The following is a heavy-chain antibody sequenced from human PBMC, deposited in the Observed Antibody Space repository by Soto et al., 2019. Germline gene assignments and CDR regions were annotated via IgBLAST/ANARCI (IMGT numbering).Heavy chain of an antibody. J-gene: IGHJ4*02. CDR3: ARVYCSSTSCYALDY. CDR2: INAGNGNT. V-gene: IGHV1-3*01. D-gene: IGHD2-2*01. CDR1: GYTFTSYA. Sequence: QVQLVQSGAEVKKPGASVKVSCKASGYTFTSYAMHWVRQAPGQRLEWMGWINAGNGNTKYSQKFQGRVTITRDTSASTAYMELSSLRSEDTAVYYCARVYCSSTSCYALDYWGQGTLVTVSS.